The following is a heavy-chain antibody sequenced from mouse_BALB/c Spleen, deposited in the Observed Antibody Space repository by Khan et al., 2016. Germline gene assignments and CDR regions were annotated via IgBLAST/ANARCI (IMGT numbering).Heavy chain of an antibody. CDR1: GYSITSDYA. V-gene: IGHV3-2*02. J-gene: IGHJ2*01. CDR2: ISYSGSI. Sequence: EVQLQESGPGLVKPSQSLSLTCTVTGYSITSDYAWNWIRQFPGNKLEWMGYISYSGSISYNPSLKSRISITRDTSKNQFFLQLNSVTTEDTATYYCARSIMANWGQGTTLTVSS. CDR3: ARSIMAN.